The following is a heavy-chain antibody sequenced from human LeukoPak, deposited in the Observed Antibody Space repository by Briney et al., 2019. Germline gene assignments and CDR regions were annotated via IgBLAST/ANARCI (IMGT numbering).Heavy chain of an antibody. Sequence: PGGSLRLSCAASGFTFSTYSMNWVRQAPGKGLEWVSSISSSSSTIYYADSVKGRFTISRNNAKTSLYLQMNSLRAEDTAVYYCARDQTAAAGAPWWFDPWGQGTLVTVSS. CDR3: ARDQTAAAGAPWWFDP. CDR2: ISSSSSTI. D-gene: IGHD6-13*01. J-gene: IGHJ5*02. CDR1: GFTFSTYS. V-gene: IGHV3-48*01.